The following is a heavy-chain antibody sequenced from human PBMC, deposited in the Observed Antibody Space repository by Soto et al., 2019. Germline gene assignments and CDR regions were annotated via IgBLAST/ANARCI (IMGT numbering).Heavy chain of an antibody. CDR2: IRSKANSYAT. D-gene: IGHD6-6*01. CDR1: GFTFSGSA. V-gene: IGHV3-73*02. J-gene: IGHJ6*02. Sequence: EVQLVESGGGLVQPGGSLKLSCAASGFTFSGSAMHWVRQASGKGLEWVGRIRSKANSYATAYAASVKGRFTISRDDSKNRAYLQMTSLKTEDTVVYYCTGPEAARPYYGMDVWGQGTTVTVSS. CDR3: TGPEAARPYYGMDV.